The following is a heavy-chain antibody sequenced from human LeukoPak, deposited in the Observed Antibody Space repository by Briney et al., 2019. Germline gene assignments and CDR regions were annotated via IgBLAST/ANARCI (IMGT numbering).Heavy chain of an antibody. V-gene: IGHV3-11*01. J-gene: IGHJ4*02. CDR1: GFTFSDYY. CDR3: ASDGFEETRSQPY. Sequence: PGGSLGLSCAASGFTFSDYYMSWIRQAPGKGLEWVSYISSSGSTIYYADSVKGRFTISRDNAKNSLYLQMNSLRAEDTAVYYCASDGFEETRSQPYWGQGTLVTVSS. D-gene: IGHD3-10*01. CDR2: ISSSGSTI.